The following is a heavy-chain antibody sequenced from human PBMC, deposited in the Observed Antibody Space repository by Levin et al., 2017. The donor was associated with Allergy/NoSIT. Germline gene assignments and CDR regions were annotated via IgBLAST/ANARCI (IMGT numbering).Heavy chain of an antibody. J-gene: IGHJ4*02. Sequence: SSQTLSLTCTVSGGSISSYYWSWIRQPPGKGLEWIGYIYNRGSTNYNPSLKSRVTISVDTSKNQFSLKLSSVTAADTAVYYCARLDWGRSSGWTADYWGQGTLVTVSS. D-gene: IGHD6-19*01. V-gene: IGHV4-59*08. CDR2: IYNRGST. CDR3: ARLDWGRSSGWTADY. CDR1: GGSISSYY.